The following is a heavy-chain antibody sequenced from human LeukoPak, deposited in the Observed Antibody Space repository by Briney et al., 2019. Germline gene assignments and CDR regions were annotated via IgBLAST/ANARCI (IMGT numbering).Heavy chain of an antibody. CDR3: AKEEGGSGWYYFDY. CDR2: ISYEGSNK. D-gene: IGHD6-19*01. CDR1: GFTFSSYS. Sequence: QPGGSLRLSCAASGFTFSSYSMNWVRQAPGKGLEWVAFISYEGSNKYSADSVKGRFTISKDNSKNTLYLQLNSLRAEDTAVYYCAKEEGGSGWYYFDYWGQGTLVTVSS. J-gene: IGHJ4*02. V-gene: IGHV3-30*18.